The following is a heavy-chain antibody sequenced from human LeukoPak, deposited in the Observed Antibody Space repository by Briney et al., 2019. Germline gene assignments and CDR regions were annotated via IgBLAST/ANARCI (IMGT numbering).Heavy chain of an antibody. D-gene: IGHD3-22*01. CDR2: ISGSGGST. V-gene: IGHV3-23*01. CDR1: GFTFSSYA. Sequence: RPGGSLRLSCAASGFTFSSYAMSWVRQAPGKGLEWVSAISGSGGSTYYADSVKGRFTISRDNSKNTLYLQMNSLRAEDTAVYYCAKGSSWGGWTCYYDSSGYRLFDYWGQGTLVTVSS. J-gene: IGHJ4*02. CDR3: AKGSSWGGWTCYYDSSGYRLFDY.